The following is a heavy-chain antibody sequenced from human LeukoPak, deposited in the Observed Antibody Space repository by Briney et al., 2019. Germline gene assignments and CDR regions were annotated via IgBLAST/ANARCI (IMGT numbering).Heavy chain of an antibody. CDR3: ARGYNYDFWSAGGMGV. J-gene: IGHJ6*02. Sequence: GGSLRLSCAASGFTVSSNYVSWVRQAPGKGLEWVSVIYSGGSTYYADSVKGRFTISRDNSKNTLYLQMNSLRAEDTAVYYCARGYNYDFWSAGGMGVWGQGTTVTVSS. CDR1: GFTVSSNY. CDR2: IYSGGST. D-gene: IGHD3-3*01. V-gene: IGHV3-66*01.